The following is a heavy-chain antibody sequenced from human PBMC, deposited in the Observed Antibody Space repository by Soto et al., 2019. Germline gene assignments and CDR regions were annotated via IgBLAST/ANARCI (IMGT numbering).Heavy chain of an antibody. CDR2: ISSSGSTI. CDR3: ARDTIRGTDAFDI. Sequence: QVQLVESGGGLVKPGGSRRLSCAASGFTFSDYYLSWIRQAPGKGLEWVSYISSSGSTIYYADSVTGRFTISRDNAKNSLYLQMNSLRAEDTDVYYCARDTIRGTDAFDIWGQGTMVTVSS. J-gene: IGHJ3*02. D-gene: IGHD3-10*01. CDR1: GFTFSDYY. V-gene: IGHV3-11*01.